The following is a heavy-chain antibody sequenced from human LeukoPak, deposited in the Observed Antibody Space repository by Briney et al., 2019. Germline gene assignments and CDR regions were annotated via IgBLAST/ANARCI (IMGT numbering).Heavy chain of an antibody. CDR3: ASTRGSHSGVIIRDFDY. Sequence: TGGSLRLSCAASEFSVGSNYMTWVRQAPGKGLEWVSLIYSGGSTYYADSVKGRFTISRDSAKNSLFLQMNSLTAEDTALYYCASTRGSHSGVIIRDFDYWGQGTLVTVSS. J-gene: IGHJ4*02. CDR1: EFSVGSNY. V-gene: IGHV3-66*01. CDR2: IYSGGST. D-gene: IGHD3-3*01.